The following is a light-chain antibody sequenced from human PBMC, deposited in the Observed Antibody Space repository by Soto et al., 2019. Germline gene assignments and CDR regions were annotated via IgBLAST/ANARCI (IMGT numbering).Light chain of an antibody. V-gene: IGKV3-20*01. CDR1: QSVSSSY. CDR3: QQYGSSPPT. J-gene: IGKJ1*01. CDR2: GAS. Sequence: EIVLTQSPGTLSLSPGERATLSCRASQSVSSSYLAWYQQKPGQAPRLLIYGASSRATGIPDRFSGSGSGTDFTLTISRLEPEDFAVYYCQQYGSSPPTFGKGTKVEIE.